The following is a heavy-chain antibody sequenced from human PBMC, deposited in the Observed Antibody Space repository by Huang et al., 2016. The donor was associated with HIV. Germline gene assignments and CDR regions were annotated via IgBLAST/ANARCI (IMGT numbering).Heavy chain of an antibody. CDR2: SYPVNSDT. J-gene: IGHJ4*02. CDR3: ARQRASGSTYVDS. Sequence: EVQLVQSGAEVKKPGESLKISCKGSGYKFTSYWIAWVRQMPGKGLERMGISYPVNSDTGYSPAFQGQVTISADKSINTAYLQWSSLKTSDTDMYFCARQRASGSTYVDSWGQGTLLTVYS. V-gene: IGHV5-51*01. D-gene: IGHD2-15*01. CDR1: GYKFTSYW.